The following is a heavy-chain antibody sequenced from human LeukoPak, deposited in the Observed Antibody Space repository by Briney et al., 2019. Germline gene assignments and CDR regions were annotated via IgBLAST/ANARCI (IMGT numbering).Heavy chain of an antibody. Sequence: GGSLRLFCGASGFTFSSYAMSWVRQAPGKGLEWVSAISGSGGSTNYADSVKGRFTISRDNSKNTLYLQMNSLRAEDTAVYYCAKDQDSGDAFDIWGQATMVTVSS. CDR2: ISGSGGST. D-gene: IGHD1-26*01. CDR3: AKDQDSGDAFDI. J-gene: IGHJ3*02. V-gene: IGHV3-23*01. CDR1: GFTFSSYA.